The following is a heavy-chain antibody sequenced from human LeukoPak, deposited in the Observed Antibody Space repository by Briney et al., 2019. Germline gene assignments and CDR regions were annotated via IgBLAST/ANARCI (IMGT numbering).Heavy chain of an antibody. CDR2: SHASGPT. D-gene: IGHD6-6*01. J-gene: IGHJ4*02. Sequence: PSETLALTCTVSGGSTSTYYWSWIRRPPGKGLEWIAYSHASGPTNYNPSLKSRITISVDTSKNQFSLKLSSVTAADTAVYYCARHDAGIAARPFDNWGQGTLVTVSS. CDR3: ARHDAGIAARPFDN. CDR1: GGSTSTYY. V-gene: IGHV4-4*09.